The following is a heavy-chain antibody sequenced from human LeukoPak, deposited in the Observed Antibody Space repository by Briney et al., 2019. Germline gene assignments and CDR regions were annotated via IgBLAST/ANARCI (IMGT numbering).Heavy chain of an antibody. D-gene: IGHD6-19*01. J-gene: IGHJ4*02. Sequence: GGSLRLSCAASGFTFSSYWMSWVRQAPGKGLEWVANIKQDGSEKYYVDSVKGRFTISRDNAKNSLYLRMNSLRAEDTAVYYCASLIAVAWPFDYWGQGTLVTVSS. V-gene: IGHV3-7*01. CDR1: GFTFSSYW. CDR3: ASLIAVAWPFDY. CDR2: IKQDGSEK.